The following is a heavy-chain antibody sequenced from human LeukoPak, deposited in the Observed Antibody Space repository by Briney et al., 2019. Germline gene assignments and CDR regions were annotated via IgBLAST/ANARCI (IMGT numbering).Heavy chain of an antibody. V-gene: IGHV4-39*07. CDR1: GGSISSSSYY. CDR3: ARTRQLGIDAFDI. J-gene: IGHJ3*02. Sequence: SETLSLTCTVSGGSISSSSYYWGWIRQPPGKGLEWIGSIYYSGSTYYNPSLKSRITISVDTSKNQFSLKLSSVTAADTAVYYCARTRQLGIDAFDIWGQGTMVTVSS. D-gene: IGHD2-2*01. CDR2: IYYSGST.